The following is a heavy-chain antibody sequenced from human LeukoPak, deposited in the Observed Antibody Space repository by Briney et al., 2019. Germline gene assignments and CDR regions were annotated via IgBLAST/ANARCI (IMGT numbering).Heavy chain of an antibody. V-gene: IGHV3-64D*06. CDR3: VKDLGAIWQQPPM. Sequence: AGGSLRLSCSASGFTFSSYAMHWVRQAPGKGLEYVSAISSYGGSTYYADSVKGRFTISRDNSKNTLYFQMSSLRAEDTAVYYCVKDLGAIWQQPPMWGQGTLVTVSS. CDR2: ISSYGGST. J-gene: IGHJ4*02. CDR1: GFTFSSYA. D-gene: IGHD6-13*01.